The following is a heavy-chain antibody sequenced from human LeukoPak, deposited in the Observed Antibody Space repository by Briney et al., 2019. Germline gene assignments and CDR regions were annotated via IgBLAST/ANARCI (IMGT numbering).Heavy chain of an antibody. J-gene: IGHJ6*02. CDR1: GFTYSSYG. Sequence: PGGSLRLSCAASGFTYSSYGMHWVRQAPGKGLEWVAVISYDGSNKYYADSVKGRFTISRDNSKNTLYLQMNSLRAEDTAVYYTANSSPYQNLGMDVWGQGTTVTVSS. V-gene: IGHV3-30*18. CDR2: ISYDGSNK. D-gene: IGHD6-6*01. CDR3: ANSSPYQNLGMDV.